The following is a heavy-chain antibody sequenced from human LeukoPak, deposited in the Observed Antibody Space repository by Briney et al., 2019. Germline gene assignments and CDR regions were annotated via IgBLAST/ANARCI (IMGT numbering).Heavy chain of an antibody. CDR1: GGSVSSGSYY. CDR3: ARDTLNYYYYYGMDV. Sequence: PSETLSLTCTVSGGSVSSGSYYWSWIRQPPGKGLEWIGYIYYSGSTNYNPSLKSRVTISVDTSKNQFSLKLSSVTAVDTAVYYCARDTLNYYYYYGMDVWGQGTTVTVSS. V-gene: IGHV4-61*01. J-gene: IGHJ6*02. CDR2: IYYSGST.